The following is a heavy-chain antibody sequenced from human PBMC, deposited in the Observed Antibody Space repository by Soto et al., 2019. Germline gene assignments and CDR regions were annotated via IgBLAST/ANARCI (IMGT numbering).Heavy chain of an antibody. CDR2: ISSDGSII. D-gene: IGHD2-2*01. CDR3: VRDGVSVVPFDY. CDR1: GFTFGNYW. V-gene: IGHV3-74*03. J-gene: IGHJ4*02. Sequence: EVELVESGGGLVQPGGSLRISCAASGFTFGNYWMHWVRQALGKGLVWVSRISSDGSIITYADSVKGRFTISRDNAENTLHLQMHSLRAEDTAVYYCVRDGVSVVPFDYWGQGTLVAVSS.